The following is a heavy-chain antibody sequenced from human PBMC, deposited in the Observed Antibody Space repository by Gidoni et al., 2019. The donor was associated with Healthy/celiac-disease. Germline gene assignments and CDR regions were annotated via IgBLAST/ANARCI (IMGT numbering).Heavy chain of an antibody. V-gene: IGHV4-4*02. CDR1: GGSLRSSNW. J-gene: IGHJ6*02. CDR3: ARDRYDIWTGNPYDYDGMDV. CDR2: IYHSGRP. D-gene: IGHD3-9*01. Sequence: QVQLQESCPGLVKPSGTLSLTCAVSGGSLRSSNWWSWFRQPPGKGMEWIWEIYHSGRPNSNPSLKSRGTISVDKSKNQFSLKLSSVTAADTAVYYCARDRYDIWTGNPYDYDGMDVWGQGTTVTVSS.